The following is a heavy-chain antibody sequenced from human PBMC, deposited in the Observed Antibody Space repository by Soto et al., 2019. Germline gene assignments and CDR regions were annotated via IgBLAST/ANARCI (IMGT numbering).Heavy chain of an antibody. CDR2: IYYSGST. CDR1: GCSINNYY. D-gene: IGHD3-22*01. V-gene: IGHV4-59*03. J-gene: IGHJ4*02. CDR3: AVSTGSSQYYFDP. Sequence: PSETLSLTCTVSGCSINNYYWNWIRQPPGKGLEWIGDIYYSGSTNYNPSLKSRVTISIDTSKEEFSLNLNSVAAADTAVYYCAVSTGSSQYYFDPVGQGALVTVSS.